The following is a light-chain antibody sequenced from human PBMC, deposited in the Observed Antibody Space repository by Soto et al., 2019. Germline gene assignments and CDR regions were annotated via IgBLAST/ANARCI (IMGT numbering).Light chain of an antibody. CDR1: SSNIGAGYD. CDR2: GNS. Sequence: QSVLTQPPSVSVAPGQRVTISCTGSSSNIGAGYDVHWYQQLPGTAPKLLIYGNSNRPSGVPDRFSGSKSGTSASLAITGLQAEDEADYYCQSYDSSLSGYVCGTGTKLTVL. V-gene: IGLV1-40*01. J-gene: IGLJ1*01. CDR3: QSYDSSLSGYV.